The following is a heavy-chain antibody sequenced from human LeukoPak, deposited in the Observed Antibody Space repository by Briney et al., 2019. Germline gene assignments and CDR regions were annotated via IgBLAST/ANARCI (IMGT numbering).Heavy chain of an antibody. V-gene: IGHV3-23*01. CDR2: ISGSGGST. D-gene: IGHD2/OR15-2a*01. CDR3: AKKGNNYYYSYMDV. Sequence: GGSLRLSCAASGFTFSSYAMSWVRQAPGKGLEWVSAISGSGGSTYYADSVKGRFTISRDNSKNTLYLQMNSLRAEDTAVYYCAKKGNNYYYSYMDVWGKGTTVIVSS. CDR1: GFTFSSYA. J-gene: IGHJ6*03.